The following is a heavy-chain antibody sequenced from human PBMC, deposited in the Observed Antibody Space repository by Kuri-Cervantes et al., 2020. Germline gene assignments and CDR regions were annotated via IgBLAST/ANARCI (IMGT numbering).Heavy chain of an antibody. CDR1: GYTFTSYG. V-gene: IGHV1-18*01. CDR2: ISAYNGNT. J-gene: IGHJ4*02. D-gene: IGHD2-2*01. CDR3: ARGDIVVVPAAMFLDY. Sequence: ASVKVSCKASGYTFTSYGISWVRQAPGQGLEWMGWISAYNGNTNYAQKLQGRVTMTRDTSASTAYMELSSLRSEDTAVYYCARGDIVVVPAAMFLDYWGQGTLVTVSS.